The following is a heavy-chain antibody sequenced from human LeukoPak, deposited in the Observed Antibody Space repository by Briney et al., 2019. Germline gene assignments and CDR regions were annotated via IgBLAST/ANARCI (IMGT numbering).Heavy chain of an antibody. J-gene: IGHJ6*02. V-gene: IGHV1-8*01. CDR2: MNPNSGNT. CDR1: GYTFTSYD. Sequence: ASVKVSCKASGYTFTSYDINWVRQATGQGLEWMGWMNPNSGNTGYAQKFQGRVTMTRNTSISTAYMELSSLRSEDTAVYYCARERSSGYQTEYYYYYYGMDVWGQGTTVTVSS. D-gene: IGHD5-12*01. CDR3: ARERSSGYQTEYYYYYYGMDV.